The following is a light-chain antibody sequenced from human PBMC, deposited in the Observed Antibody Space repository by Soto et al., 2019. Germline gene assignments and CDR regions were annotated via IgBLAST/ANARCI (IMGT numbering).Light chain of an antibody. Sequence: DIVMTQSPLSLPVTPGEPASISCRSSQSLLHSNGYNYLDWYLQKPGQSPQLVIYLGSNRASGVPDRFSGSGSGTDFTQKISRVEAEDVGVYYCMQALQTPLTFGGGTKVEIK. CDR1: QSLLHSNGYNY. CDR3: MQALQTPLT. J-gene: IGKJ4*01. CDR2: LGS. V-gene: IGKV2-28*01.